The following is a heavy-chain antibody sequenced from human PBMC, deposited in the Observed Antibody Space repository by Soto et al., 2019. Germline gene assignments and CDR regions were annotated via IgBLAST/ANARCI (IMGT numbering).Heavy chain of an antibody. CDR3: ARTYSSGSVGY. J-gene: IGHJ4*02. Sequence: QLQLQESGPGLVKPSETLSLTCTVSGGSISSSSYYWGWIRQPPGKGPEWIGSIYYSGSTYYNPSLKSRVTISVDTSKNQFSLKLSSVTAADTAVYYCARTYSSGSVGYWGQGTLVTVSS. D-gene: IGHD6-19*01. CDR2: IYYSGST. V-gene: IGHV4-39*01. CDR1: GGSISSSSYY.